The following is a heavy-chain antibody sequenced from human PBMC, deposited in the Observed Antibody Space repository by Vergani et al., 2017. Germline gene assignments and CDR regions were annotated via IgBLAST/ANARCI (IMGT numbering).Heavy chain of an antibody. CDR2: ISSSSSTI. CDR1: GFTFSSYS. CDR3: ARVGITMRVVDFDY. D-gene: IGHD3-22*01. V-gene: IGHV3-48*04. J-gene: IGHJ4*02. Sequence: EVRLVESGGGLVQPGGSLRLPCAASGFTFSSYSMNWVRQAPGKGLEWVSYISSSSSTIYYADSVKGRFTISRDNAQNSLYLQMNSLRAEDTAVYYCARVGITMRVVDFDYWGQGTLVTVSS.